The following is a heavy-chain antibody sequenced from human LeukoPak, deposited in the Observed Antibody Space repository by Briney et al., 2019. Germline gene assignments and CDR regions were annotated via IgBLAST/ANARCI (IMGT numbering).Heavy chain of an antibody. CDR3: ARVGDSSGYYRYYFDY. CDR1: GFTFSSYS. V-gene: IGHV3-21*01. D-gene: IGHD3-22*01. Sequence: TGGSLRLSCAASGFTFSSYSMNWVRQAPGKGLEWVSSISSSSYIYYADSVKGRFTISRDNAKNSLYLQMNSLRAEDTAVYYCARVGDSSGYYRYYFDYWGQGTLVTVSS. CDR2: ISSSSYI. J-gene: IGHJ4*02.